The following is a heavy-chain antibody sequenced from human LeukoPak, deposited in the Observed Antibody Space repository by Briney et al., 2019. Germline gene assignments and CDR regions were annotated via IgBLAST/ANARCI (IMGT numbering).Heavy chain of an antibody. CDR2: IYYSGST. Sequence: SETLSLTCTVSGGSLSSGDYYWSWLRQPPGRGLEWIGYIYYSGSTYYNPSLKSRVTISVDTSKNQFSLKLSSVTAADTAVYYCAREAVGSGSPIYYYYYGMDVWGQGTTVTVSS. CDR3: AREAVGSGSPIYYYYYGMDV. CDR1: GGSLSSGDYY. J-gene: IGHJ6*02. D-gene: IGHD3-10*01. V-gene: IGHV4-30-4*01.